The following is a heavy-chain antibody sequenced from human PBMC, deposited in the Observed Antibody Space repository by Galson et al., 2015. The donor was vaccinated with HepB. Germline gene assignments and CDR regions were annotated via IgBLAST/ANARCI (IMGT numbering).Heavy chain of an antibody. D-gene: IGHD5-12*01. J-gene: IGHJ4*02. CDR2: TYYRSKWYN. CDR3: ARDPTLVAVTDYFDY. Sequence: CAISGDSVSSNSAAWNWIRQSPSRGLEWLGRTYYRSKWYNDYAVSVKSRITINPDTSKNQFSLRLNSVTPEDTAVYYCARDPTLVAVTDYFDYWGQGTLVTVSS. CDR1: GDSVSSNSAA. V-gene: IGHV6-1*01.